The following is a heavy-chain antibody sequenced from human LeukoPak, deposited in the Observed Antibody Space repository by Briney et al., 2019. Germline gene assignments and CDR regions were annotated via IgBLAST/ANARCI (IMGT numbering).Heavy chain of an antibody. J-gene: IGHJ6*03. Sequence: QSGGSLRLSCAASGFTFSSYAMGWVRQAPGKGLEWVSSISGSGGSTYYADSVKGRFTISRDNSKNTLYLQMNSLRAEDTAVYYCAKDSTAGSYYYYYMDVWGKGTTVTVSS. CDR3: AKDSTAGSYYYYYMDV. CDR1: GFTFSSYA. CDR2: ISGSGGST. V-gene: IGHV3-23*01. D-gene: IGHD4-17*01.